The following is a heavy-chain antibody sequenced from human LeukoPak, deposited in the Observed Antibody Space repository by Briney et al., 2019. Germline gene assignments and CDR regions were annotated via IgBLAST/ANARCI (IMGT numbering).Heavy chain of an antibody. CDR1: GGSISSYY. CDR2: IYYSGST. Sequence: SETLSLTCTVSGGSISSYYWSWIRQPPGKGLEWIGYIYYSGSTNYNPSLKSRVTISVDTSKIQFSLKLSSVTAADTAVYYCARRHGDYAGFDYWGQGTLVTVSS. D-gene: IGHD4-17*01. V-gene: IGHV4-59*08. CDR3: ARRHGDYAGFDY. J-gene: IGHJ4*02.